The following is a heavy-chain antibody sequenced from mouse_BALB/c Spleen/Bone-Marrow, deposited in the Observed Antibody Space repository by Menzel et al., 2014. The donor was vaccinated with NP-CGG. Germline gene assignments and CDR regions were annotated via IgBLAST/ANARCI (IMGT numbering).Heavy chain of an antibody. V-gene: IGHV1-67*01. CDR1: GYTFTDYA. Sequence: QVQLKESGPELVRPGVSTKISCKGSGYTFTDYAMHWVKQSHAKSLEWIGVISTYSGNTNYNQKFKGKATMTVDKSSSTAYLELARLTPEDSAIYYCASPIYYGNYEGFAYWGQGTLVTVSA. CDR3: ASPIYYGNYEGFAY. D-gene: IGHD2-1*01. CDR2: ISTYSGNT. J-gene: IGHJ3*01.